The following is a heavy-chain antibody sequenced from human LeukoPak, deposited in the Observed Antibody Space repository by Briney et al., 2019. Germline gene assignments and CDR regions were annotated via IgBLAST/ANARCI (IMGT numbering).Heavy chain of an antibody. V-gene: IGHV3-48*03. CDR1: GKTLRKYG. D-gene: IGHD3-22*01. CDR3: AREGYFYDSSGYLFDY. J-gene: IGHJ4*01. Sequence: LPAGTLSLSWGASGKTLRKYGRNWGRQAPWKGVEWVSFIKSSGSTIYYADSVKGRFTISRDNAKNSLYLQMNSLRAEDTAVYYCAREGYFYDSSGYLFDYWGHGTLVTVSS. CDR2: IKSSGSTI.